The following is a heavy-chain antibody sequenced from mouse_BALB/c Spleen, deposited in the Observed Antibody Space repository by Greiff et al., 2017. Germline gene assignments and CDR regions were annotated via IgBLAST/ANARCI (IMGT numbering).Heavy chain of an antibody. J-gene: IGHJ3*01. CDR2: IRNKANGYTT. CDR3: ARHFLAY. V-gene: IGHV7-3*02. CDR1: GFTFTDYY. Sequence: EVQVVESGGGLVQPGGSLRLSCATSGFTFTDYYMSWVRQPPGKALEWLGFIRNKANGYTTEYSASVKGRFTISRDNSQSILYLQMNTLRAEDSATYYCARHFLAYWGQGTLVTVSA.